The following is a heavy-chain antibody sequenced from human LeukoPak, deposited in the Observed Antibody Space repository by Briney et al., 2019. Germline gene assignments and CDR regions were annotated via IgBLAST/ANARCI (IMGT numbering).Heavy chain of an antibody. D-gene: IGHD3-16*01. CDR1: GGSISSGGYY. CDR3: ATRGLGASGFDY. V-gene: IGHV4-31*03. J-gene: IGHJ4*02. CDR2: IYYSGST. Sequence: SETLSLTCTVSGGSISSGGYYWSWIRQHPGKGLGWIGYIYYSGSTYYNPSLKTRVTISVDTSKNQFSLKLRSVTAADTAVYYCATRGLGASGFDYWGQGNLVTVSS.